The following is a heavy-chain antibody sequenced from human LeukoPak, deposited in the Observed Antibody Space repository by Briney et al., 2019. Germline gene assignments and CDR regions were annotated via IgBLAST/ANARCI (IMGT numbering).Heavy chain of an antibody. J-gene: IGHJ4*02. Sequence: SETLSLTCTVSGGSISSSSYYWGWIRQPPGKGLEWIGSIYYSGSTYYNPSLKSRVTIPVDTSKNQFSLKLSSVTAADTAVYYCARLTASFTTVTARNPSDYWGQGTLVTVSS. CDR2: IYYSGST. V-gene: IGHV4-39*01. CDR1: GGSISSSSYY. D-gene: IGHD4-17*01. CDR3: ARLTASFTTVTARNPSDY.